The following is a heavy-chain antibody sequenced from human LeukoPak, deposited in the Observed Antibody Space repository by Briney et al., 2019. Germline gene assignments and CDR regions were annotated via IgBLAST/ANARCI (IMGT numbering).Heavy chain of an antibody. CDR2: ISGSTITI. D-gene: IGHD6-19*01. V-gene: IGHV3-48*03. CDR1: GFPFSSYG. Sequence: GGSLRLSCGASGFPFSSYGMNWVRQAPGKGLEWVSYISGSTITIYYADSVKGRFTISRDNAKNSLYLQMNSLRAEDTAVYYCARELEGSGFDPWGQGTLVTVSS. J-gene: IGHJ5*02. CDR3: ARELEGSGFDP.